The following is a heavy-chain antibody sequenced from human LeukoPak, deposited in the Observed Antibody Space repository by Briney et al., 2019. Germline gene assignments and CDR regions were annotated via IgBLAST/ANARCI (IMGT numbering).Heavy chain of an antibody. CDR3: ARDGYCTNTSCYRGWFDP. CDR2: IYYSGST. D-gene: IGHD2-2*03. Sequence: PSETLSLTCTVSGGSISSYYWGWIRQPPGKGLEWIGCIYYSGSTNYNPSLKSRVTISIDTSKNQFSLKPSSVTAADTAVYYCARDGYCTNTSCYRGWFDPWGQGTLVTVSS. CDR1: GGSISSYY. V-gene: IGHV4-59*01. J-gene: IGHJ5*02.